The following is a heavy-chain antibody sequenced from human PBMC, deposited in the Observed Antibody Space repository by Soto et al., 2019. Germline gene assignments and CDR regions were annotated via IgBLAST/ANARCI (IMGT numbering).Heavy chain of an antibody. J-gene: IGHJ4*02. CDR1: GGSISSYY. CDR3: AENRGGLLWFGELLTFDY. Sequence: ETLSLTCTVSGGSISSYYWSWIRQPPGKGLEWIGYIYYSGSTNYNPSLKSRVTISVDTSKNQFSLKLSSVTAADTAVYYCAENRGGLLWFGELLTFDYWGQGTLVTVSS. V-gene: IGHV4-59*01. D-gene: IGHD3-10*01. CDR2: IYYSGST.